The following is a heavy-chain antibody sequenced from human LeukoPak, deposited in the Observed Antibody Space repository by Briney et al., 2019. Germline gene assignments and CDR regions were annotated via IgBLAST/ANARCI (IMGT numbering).Heavy chain of an antibody. V-gene: IGHV1-18*04. D-gene: IGHD2-15*01. J-gene: IGHJ2*01. CDR2: ISTYDGNT. Sequence: ASVKVSCKASGYSFTSYGISWVRQAPGQGLEWMGWISTYDGNTNYAQRVQDRLTMTTDSSTSTAYMELRSLRSDDTAVYYCAKAAGGGYCSGGSCYDWNFDLWGRGTLVTASS. CDR1: GYSFTSYG. CDR3: AKAAGGGYCSGGSCYDWNFDL.